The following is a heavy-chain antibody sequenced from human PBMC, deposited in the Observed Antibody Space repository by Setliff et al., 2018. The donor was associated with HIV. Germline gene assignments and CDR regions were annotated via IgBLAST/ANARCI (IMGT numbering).Heavy chain of an antibody. D-gene: IGHD6-13*01. CDR1: GYTFTGYY. J-gene: IGHJ5*02. V-gene: IGHV1-69*13. Sequence: SVKVSCKASGYTFTGYYMHWVRQAPGQGLEWMGGIIPFFDMTNYAQKFQGRVTITADESTSTAYLEVSSLRSEDTAVYYCARTAAVAGTEWSDPWGQGTLVTVSS. CDR2: IIPFFDMT. CDR3: ARTAAVAGTEWSDP.